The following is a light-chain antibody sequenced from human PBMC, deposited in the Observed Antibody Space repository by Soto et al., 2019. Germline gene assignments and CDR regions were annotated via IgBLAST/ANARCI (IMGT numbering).Light chain of an antibody. V-gene: IGKV3-20*01. CDR1: LSAISSD. CDR2: GAS. Sequence: EIEWRLSPGTLSLAPGRRATLSFRACLSAISSDLAGYPQKPRQAPRLLIYGASIRASGVPDRYSGSRNETGFSLVISGLQLVDFAVYYWEQYGSCRTCGPGPKV. J-gene: IGKJ1*01. CDR3: EQYGSCRT.